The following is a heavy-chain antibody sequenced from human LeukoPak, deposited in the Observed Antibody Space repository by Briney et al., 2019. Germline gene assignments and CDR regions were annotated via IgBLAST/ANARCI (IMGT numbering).Heavy chain of an antibody. CDR1: GGSISSHY. CDR3: ARDDYGVFDAFDV. J-gene: IGHJ3*01. Sequence: SQTLSLTCTVSGGSISSHYWSWIRQPPGKGLEWIGYIYNSGSTNYNPSLKSRVTISLDTSKNQFALHLTSVTAADTAVYFCARDDYGVFDAFDVWGQGTVVTVSS. D-gene: IGHD3-16*01. V-gene: IGHV4-59*08. CDR2: IYNSGST.